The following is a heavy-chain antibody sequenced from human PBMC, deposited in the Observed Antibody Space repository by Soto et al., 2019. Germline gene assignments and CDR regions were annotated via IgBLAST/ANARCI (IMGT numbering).Heavy chain of an antibody. CDR2: IKYDGSEE. J-gene: IGHJ4*02. CDR1: GFSFSSVW. V-gene: IGHV3-7*01. CDR3: VTDLNWQGH. Sequence: GALRLSCVVSGFSFSSVWMTWVRQAPGKGLECVANIKYDGSEEYYVDSVKGRFTISRDNAKNSLYLQMNSLRDEDSAVYYCVTDLNWQGHWGQGT.